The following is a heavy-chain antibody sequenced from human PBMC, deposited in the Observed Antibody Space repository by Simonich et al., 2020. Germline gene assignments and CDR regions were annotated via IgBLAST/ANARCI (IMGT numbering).Heavy chain of an antibody. D-gene: IGHD3-16*01. Sequence: QVQLQQWGAGLLKPSETLSLTFAVYGGSFSGYYWSWIRQPPGKGLDWIGETNHSGSTNDNPSLKMRVTISVDTSKNQFSLKLSSVTAADTAVYYCARPLGIVWAFDIWGQGTMVTVSS. CDR3: ARPLGIVWAFDI. CDR2: TNHSGST. V-gene: IGHV4-34*01. CDR1: GGSFSGYY. J-gene: IGHJ3*02.